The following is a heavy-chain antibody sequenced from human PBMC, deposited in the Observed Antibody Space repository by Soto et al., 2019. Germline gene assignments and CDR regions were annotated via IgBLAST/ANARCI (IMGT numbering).Heavy chain of an antibody. CDR1: GFTFSSYG. D-gene: IGHD1-1*01. CDR2: ISYDGSNK. V-gene: IGHV3-30*18. J-gene: IGHJ6*03. CDR3: AKDQLERLHYYYYMDV. Sequence: GGSLRLSCAASGFTFSSYGMHWVRQAPGKGLEWVAVISYDGSNKYYADSVKGRFTISRDNSKNTLYLQMNSLRAEDTAVYYCAKDQLERLHYYYYMDVWGKGTTVTVSS.